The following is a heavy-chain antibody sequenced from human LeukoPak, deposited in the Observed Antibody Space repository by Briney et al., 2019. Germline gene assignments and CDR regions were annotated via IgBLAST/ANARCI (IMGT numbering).Heavy chain of an antibody. CDR2: MNPNSGNT. D-gene: IGHD2-21*02. CDR1: GYTFTSYD. V-gene: IGHV1-8*01. Sequence: ASVKVSCKASGYTFTSYDINWVRQATGQGLEWMGWMNPNSGNTGYAQKFQGRVTMTTDTSTSTAYMELRSLRSDDTAVYYCARVADSYCGGDCYPDYWGQGTLVTVSS. CDR3: ARVADSYCGGDCYPDY. J-gene: IGHJ4*02.